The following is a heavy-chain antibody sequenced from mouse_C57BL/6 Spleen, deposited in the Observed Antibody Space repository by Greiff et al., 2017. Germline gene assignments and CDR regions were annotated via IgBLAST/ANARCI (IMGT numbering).Heavy chain of an antibody. CDR2: INPNNGGT. Sequence: EVQLQQSGPELVKPGASVKIPCTASGYTFTDYNMDWVKQSHGKSLEWIGDINPNNGGTIYNQKFKGKATLTVDKSSSTAYMELSSLTSEDTAVYYCARWNYDFPSCFAYWGQGTLVTVSS. CDR3: ARWNYDFPSCFAY. V-gene: IGHV1-18*01. D-gene: IGHD2-4*01. J-gene: IGHJ3*01. CDR1: GYTFTDYN.